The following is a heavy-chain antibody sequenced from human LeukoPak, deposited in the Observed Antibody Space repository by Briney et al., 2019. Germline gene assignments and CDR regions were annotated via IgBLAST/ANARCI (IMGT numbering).Heavy chain of an antibody. J-gene: IGHJ4*02. CDR2: IKQDGSEK. CDR1: GFTFSSYW. V-gene: IGHV3-7*01. CDR3: ARDALMVYANEYYFDY. Sequence: GGSLRLSCAASGFTFSSYWMSWVRQAPGKGLEWVANIKQDGSEKYYVDSVKGRFTISRDNAKNSLYLQMNSLRAEDTAVYYCARDALMVYANEYYFDYWGQGTQVTVSS. D-gene: IGHD2-8*01.